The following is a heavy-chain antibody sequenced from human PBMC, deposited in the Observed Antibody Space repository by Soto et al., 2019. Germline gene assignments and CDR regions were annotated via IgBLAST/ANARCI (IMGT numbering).Heavy chain of an antibody. CDR1: GFSFSNYG. CDR2: IWFEGSNK. J-gene: IGHJ4*02. CDR3: ARDALACSSPNVNCHAYYFNY. D-gene: IGHD2-2*01. Sequence: PGGSLRLSCAASGFSFSNYGMHWVRQAPGKGLEGVAVIWFEGSNKYYADSVRGRFTISRDSSKNTLNLQMNSLRAEDTAVYYCARDALACSSPNVNCHAYYFNYWGQGTLVTVSS. V-gene: IGHV3-33*01.